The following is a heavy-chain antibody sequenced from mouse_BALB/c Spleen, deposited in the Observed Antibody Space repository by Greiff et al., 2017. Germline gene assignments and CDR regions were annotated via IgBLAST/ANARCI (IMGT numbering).Heavy chain of an antibody. V-gene: IGHV5-17*02. J-gene: IGHJ4*01. CDR3: ARSFYDGYPLYAMDD. D-gene: IGHD2-3*01. CDR1: GFTFSSFG. Sequence: EVQLVESGGGLVQPGGSRKLSCAASGFTFSSFGMHWVRQAPEKGLEWVAYISSGSSTIYYADTVKGRFTISRDNPKNTLFLQMTSLRSEDTAMYYCARSFYDGYPLYAMDDWGQGTSVTVSS. CDR2: ISSGSSTI.